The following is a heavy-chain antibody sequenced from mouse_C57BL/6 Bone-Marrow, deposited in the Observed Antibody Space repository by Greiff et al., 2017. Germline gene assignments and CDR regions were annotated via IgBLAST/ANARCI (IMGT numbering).Heavy chain of an antibody. Sequence: EVQLQESGGGLVKPGGSLKLSCAASGFTFSSYTMSWVRQTPEKRLQWVAAISGGGGNTYYPDSVKGRFTISRDNAKNTLYLQMSSLRSEDTALYYCSRQVTTVLATKYFDVGGKGTTVTVSA. D-gene: IGHD1-1*01. CDR3: SRQVTTVLATKYFDV. CDR1: GFTFSSYT. V-gene: IGHV5-9*01. CDR2: ISGGGGNT. J-gene: IGHJ1*03.